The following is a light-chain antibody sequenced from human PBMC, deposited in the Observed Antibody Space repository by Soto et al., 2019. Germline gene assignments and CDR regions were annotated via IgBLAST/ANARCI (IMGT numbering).Light chain of an antibody. CDR2: TSA. CDR3: QQTYSTPYT. CDR1: QRITTY. Sequence: IQMTQSPSSLSASVGDRVTITCRASQRITTYLNWYQQKPGEAPKLLISTSATLQRGVPSRVSGSGSGTDFTLAITALRPEDFAAYFCQQTYSTPYTFGQGTKLEIK. V-gene: IGKV1-39*01. J-gene: IGKJ2*01.